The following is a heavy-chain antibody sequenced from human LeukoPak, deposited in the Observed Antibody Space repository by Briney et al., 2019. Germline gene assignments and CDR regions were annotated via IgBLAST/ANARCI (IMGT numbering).Heavy chain of an antibody. V-gene: IGHV1-69*05. CDR3: ARARVGYCSSTSCLYYFDS. CDR2: IIPIFGTA. J-gene: IGHJ4*02. CDR1: GGTFSSYA. Sequence: SVKVSCKASGGTFSSYAISWVRQAPGQGLEWMGGIIPIFGTANYAQKFQGRVTITRNTSISTAYMELSSLRSEDTAVYYCARARVGYCSSTSCLYYFDSWGQGTLVTVSS. D-gene: IGHD2-2*01.